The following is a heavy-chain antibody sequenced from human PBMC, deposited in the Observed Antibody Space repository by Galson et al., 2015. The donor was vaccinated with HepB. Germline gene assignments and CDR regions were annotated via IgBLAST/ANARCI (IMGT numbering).Heavy chain of an antibody. D-gene: IGHD1-26*01. V-gene: IGHV3-48*04. J-gene: IGHJ4*02. Sequence: SLRLSCAASGFTFSSYSMNWVRQAPGKGLEWVSYISSSSSTIYYADSVKGRFTISRDNAKNSLYLQMNSLRAEDTAVYYCAREAREGHLDYWGQGTLVTVSS. CDR2: ISSSSSTI. CDR3: AREAREGHLDY. CDR1: GFTFSSYS.